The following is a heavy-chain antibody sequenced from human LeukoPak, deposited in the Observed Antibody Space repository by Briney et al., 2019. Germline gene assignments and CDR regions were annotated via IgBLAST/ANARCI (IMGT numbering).Heavy chain of an antibody. V-gene: IGHV1-3*03. CDR3: ARGAGGWYYFDY. D-gene: IGHD6-19*01. CDR1: GYTFTSYA. CDR2: INAGNGNT. Sequence: ASVKVSCKASGYTFTSYAMHWVRQAPGQRLEWMGWINAGNGNTKYSQEFQGRVTITRDTSASTAYMELSSLRSEDMAVYYCARGAGGWYYFDYWGQGTLVTVSS. J-gene: IGHJ4*02.